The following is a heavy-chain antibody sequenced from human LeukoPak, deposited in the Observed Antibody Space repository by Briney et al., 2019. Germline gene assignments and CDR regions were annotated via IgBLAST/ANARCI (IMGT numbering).Heavy chain of an antibody. Sequence: PGGSLRLSCAASGFTFSSYWMYWVRQAPGKGLVWVSHINTDGSSTSYADSVKGRFTISRDNAKNTLYLQMNSLRAEDTAVYYCARAPREWLLGYYFDYWGQGTLVTVSS. V-gene: IGHV3-74*01. CDR1: GFTFSSYW. CDR3: ARAPREWLLGYYFDY. CDR2: INTDGSST. D-gene: IGHD3-3*01. J-gene: IGHJ4*02.